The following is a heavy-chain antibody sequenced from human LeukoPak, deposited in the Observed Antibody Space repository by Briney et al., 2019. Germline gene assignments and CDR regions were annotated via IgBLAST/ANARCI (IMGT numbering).Heavy chain of an antibody. D-gene: IGHD1-1*01. CDR3: ARELERLNDY. Sequence: RASVKVSCKASGYTFTGYYINWVRQAPGQGLEWMGWINPNSGGTTYAQKFQGRVTMTRDTSISTAYMELSRLRSDDTAVYYCARELERLNDYWGQGTLVTVSS. CDR2: INPNSGGT. CDR1: GYTFTGYY. J-gene: IGHJ4*02. V-gene: IGHV1-2*02.